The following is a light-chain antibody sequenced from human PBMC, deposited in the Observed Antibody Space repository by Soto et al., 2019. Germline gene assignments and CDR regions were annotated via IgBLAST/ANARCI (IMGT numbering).Light chain of an antibody. CDR2: DAS. CDR3: QQYGSSPRT. V-gene: IGKV3-20*01. Sequence: EIVLTQSPATLSLSPGEKATLSCRASQSVSNYLAWYQQKPGQAPRLLIYDASTRATGIPARFSGSGSGTDFTLTISRLEPEDFAVYYCQQYGSSPRTFGGGTKVDIK. J-gene: IGKJ4*01. CDR1: QSVSNY.